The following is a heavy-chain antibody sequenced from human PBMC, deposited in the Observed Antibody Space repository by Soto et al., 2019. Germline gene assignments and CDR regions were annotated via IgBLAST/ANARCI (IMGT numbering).Heavy chain of an antibody. CDR3: ARSYGDYATGYYYNGMDV. CDR2: INHSGST. J-gene: IGHJ6*02. Sequence: SETLSLTCAVYGGSFGGYYWSWIRQPPGKGLEWIGEINHSGSTNYNSSLKSRVTISVDTSKNQFSLKLSSVTAADTSVYYCARSYGDYATGYYYNGMDVWGQGTTVTVS. D-gene: IGHD4-17*01. V-gene: IGHV4-34*01. CDR1: GGSFGGYY.